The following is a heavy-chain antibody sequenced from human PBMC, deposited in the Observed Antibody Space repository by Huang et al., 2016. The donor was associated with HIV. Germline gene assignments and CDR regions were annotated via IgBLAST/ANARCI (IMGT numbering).Heavy chain of an antibody. CDR1: GGSFNSLA. Sequence: VQLVQSGAEVKRPGTSVKISCKASGGSFNSLAFNWVRQAPGQGLQYMGGIVPLFHVTKYGEKFRGRLTISADKSTSTVFMELRGLTSEDTAVFFCAREGQTWYGKPIAAFEIWGQGTTVIVSP. D-gene: IGHD6-13*01. CDR2: IVPLFHVT. CDR3: AREGQTWYGKPIAAFEI. J-gene: IGHJ3*02. V-gene: IGHV1-69*10.